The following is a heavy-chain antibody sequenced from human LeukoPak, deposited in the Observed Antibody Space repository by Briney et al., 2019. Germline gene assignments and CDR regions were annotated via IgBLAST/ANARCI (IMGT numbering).Heavy chain of an antibody. D-gene: IGHD7-27*01. CDR1: GGSISGGSYY. J-gene: IGHJ4*02. V-gene: IGHV4-61*02. CDR3: AREPLTGSFDY. CDR2: IYTSGST. Sequence: SETLSLTCTVSGGSISGGSYYGSWIRQPAGKGLEWIGRIYTSGSTNYNPSLKSRVTISVDTSKNQFSLKLSSVTAADTAVYYCAREPLTGSFDYWGQGTLVTVSS.